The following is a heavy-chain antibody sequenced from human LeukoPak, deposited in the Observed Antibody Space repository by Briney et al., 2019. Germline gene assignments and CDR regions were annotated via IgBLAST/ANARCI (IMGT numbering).Heavy chain of an antibody. Sequence: GGSLRLSCAASGFTFSSYSMNWVRQAPGKGLEWVSSISSSSSYIYYADSVKGRFTISRDNAKNSLYLQMNSLRVEDTAVYYCARDIWSYYYMDVWGKGTTVTVSS. CDR1: GFTFSSYS. V-gene: IGHV3-21*01. CDR3: ARDIWSYYYMDV. CDR2: ISSSSSYI. J-gene: IGHJ6*03. D-gene: IGHD3-10*01.